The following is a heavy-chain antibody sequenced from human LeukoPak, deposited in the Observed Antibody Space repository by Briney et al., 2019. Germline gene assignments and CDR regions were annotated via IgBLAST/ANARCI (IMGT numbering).Heavy chain of an antibody. CDR2: IRYDAANK. CDR3: AKLLYCVDSSCQIDY. J-gene: IGHJ4*02. CDR1: RFSFSSYG. D-gene: IGHD6-6*01. V-gene: IGHV3-30*02. Sequence: PGGSLRLSCAASRFSFSSYGMHWVRQAPGKGLEWVAFIRYDAANKYYADSVKGRFTISRDNSKNILYLQMNSLRAEDTAVYYCAKLLYCVDSSCQIDYWGQGTLVTVSS.